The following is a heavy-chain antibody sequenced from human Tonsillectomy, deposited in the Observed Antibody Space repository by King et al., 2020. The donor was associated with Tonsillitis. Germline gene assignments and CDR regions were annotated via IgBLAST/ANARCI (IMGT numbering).Heavy chain of an antibody. V-gene: IGHV5-51*01. CDR3: ARGSRQQLVWEDYFDY. D-gene: IGHD6-13*01. CDR2: IDPGDSDT. J-gene: IGHJ4*02. CDR1: GYSFTSYW. Sequence: QLVQSGAEVKKPGESLKISCKGSGYSFTSYWIGWVRQMPGKGLEWMGIIDPGDSDTRYSPSFQGQVTISADKSISTAYLQWSSLKASDTAMYYCARGSRQQLVWEDYFDYWGQGTLVTVSS.